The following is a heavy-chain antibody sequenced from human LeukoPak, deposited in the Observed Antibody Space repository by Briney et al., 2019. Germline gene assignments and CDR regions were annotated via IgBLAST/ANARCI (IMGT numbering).Heavy chain of an antibody. CDR2: IYWDDDK. J-gene: IGHJ5*02. V-gene: IGHV2-5*02. CDR3: AHRMQHAFGP. CDR1: GFSLSTRGVA. Sequence: SGPTLVKPTQTLTLTCTFSGFSLSTRGVAVGWIRQPPGKALEWLALIYWDDDKRYSPSLKSRLTITKDTSKNQVVLTTTNMDPVDTATYYCAHRMQHAFGPWGQGTLVSVSS.